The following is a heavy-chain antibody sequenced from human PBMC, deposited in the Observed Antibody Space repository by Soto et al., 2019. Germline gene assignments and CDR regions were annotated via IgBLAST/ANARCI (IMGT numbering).Heavy chain of an antibody. CDR2: ISSSSSYI. CDR1: GFTFSSYS. V-gene: IGHV3-21*01. Sequence: GSLRLSCAASGFTFSSYSMNWVRQAPGKGLEWVSSISSSSSYIYYADSVKGRFTISRDNAKNSLYLQMNSLRAEDTAVYYCARDNSSSSGKDYYYYMDVWGKGTTVTVSS. CDR3: ARDNSSSSGKDYYYYMDV. J-gene: IGHJ6*03. D-gene: IGHD6-6*01.